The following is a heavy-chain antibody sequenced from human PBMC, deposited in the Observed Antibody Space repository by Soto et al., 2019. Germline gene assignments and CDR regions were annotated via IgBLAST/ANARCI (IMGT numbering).Heavy chain of an antibody. CDR2: INSGGGNT. J-gene: IGHJ6*02. V-gene: IGHV3-74*01. Sequence: PGGSLRLSCAASGFTFSSYRMHWVRQAPGKGLEWVSSINSGGGNTYYADSVKGRFTISRDNAKNTLHLQMNSLRAEDTAVYHCAREGVPSFFWSGYYRGGYYFYGMDVWGQGTTVTVS. CDR1: GFTFSSYR. CDR3: AREGVPSFFWSGYYRGGYYFYGMDV. D-gene: IGHD3-3*01.